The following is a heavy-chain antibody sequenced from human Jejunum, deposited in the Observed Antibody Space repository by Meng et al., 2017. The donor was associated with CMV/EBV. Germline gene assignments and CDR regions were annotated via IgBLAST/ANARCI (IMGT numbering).Heavy chain of an antibody. V-gene: IGHV4-61*01. Sequence: VSGGSVTTNTYYWDWIRQPPGKGLEWIGYIHHSGSTTQNPSLDSRVTMSVDASKNRISLRLRSVTAADTAIYYCARWGVVDAFDIWGQGTMGTVSS. CDR1: GGSVTTNTYY. D-gene: IGHD2-2*01. CDR3: ARWGVVDAFDI. CDR2: IHHSGST. J-gene: IGHJ3*02.